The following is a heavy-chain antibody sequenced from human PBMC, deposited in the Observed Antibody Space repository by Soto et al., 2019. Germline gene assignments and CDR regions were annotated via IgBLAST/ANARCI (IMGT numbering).Heavy chain of an antibody. CDR2: INPNSGGT. D-gene: IGHD3-3*01. CDR3: ARDRVYDFWSGYYRF. CDR1: GYTFTGYY. Sequence: GASVKVACKASGYTFTGYYMHWVRQAPGQGLEWMGWINPNSGGTNYAQKFQGRVTMTRDTSISTAYMELSRLRSDDTAVYYCARDRVYDFWSGYYRFWGQGTLVTVSS. V-gene: IGHV1-2*02. J-gene: IGHJ4*02.